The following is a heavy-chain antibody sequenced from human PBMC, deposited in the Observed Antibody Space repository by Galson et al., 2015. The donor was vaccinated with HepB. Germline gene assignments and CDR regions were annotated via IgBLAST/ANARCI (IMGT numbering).Heavy chain of an antibody. D-gene: IGHD5-18*01. CDR2: IYYSGST. V-gene: IGHV4-59*01. CDR3: ARGQVYSYGPRYYFDY. Sequence: SETLSLTCTVSGGSISSYYWSWIRQPPGKGLEWIGYIYYSGSTNYNPSLKSRVTISVDTSKNQFSLKLSSVTAADTAVYYCARGQVYSYGPRYYFDYWGQGTLVTVSS. CDR1: GGSISSYY. J-gene: IGHJ4*02.